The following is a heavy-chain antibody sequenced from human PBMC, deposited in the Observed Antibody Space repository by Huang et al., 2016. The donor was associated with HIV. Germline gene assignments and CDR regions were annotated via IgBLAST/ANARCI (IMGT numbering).Heavy chain of an antibody. CDR1: GSNFTT. J-gene: IGHJ4*02. CDR2: IRNKDNNDAT. V-gene: IGHV3-73*01. Sequence: EVQLVESGGGSVQPGGSLILSCAASGSNFTTMHWVRQASGKGLEWVGRIRNKDNNDATAYAASVRGRFTISRDDSRSTAYLQMTSLRIEDTALYYCIILDGDYWGLGILVTVSS. CDR3: IILDGDY. D-gene: IGHD3-3*02.